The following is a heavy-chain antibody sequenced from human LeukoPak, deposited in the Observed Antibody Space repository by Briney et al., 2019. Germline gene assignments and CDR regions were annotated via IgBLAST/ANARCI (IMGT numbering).Heavy chain of an antibody. CDR2: INPNSGGT. Sequence: ASVKVSCKASGYTFTGYYMHWVRQAPGQGLEWMGWINPNSGGTNYAQKFQGRVTMTRDTSISTAYMELSRLRSDDTAVYYCAREVREVAYSSSSGFYYYYMDVWGKGTTVTVSS. CDR3: AREVREVAYSSSSGFYYYYMDV. J-gene: IGHJ6*03. CDR1: GYTFTGYY. V-gene: IGHV1-2*02. D-gene: IGHD6-6*01.